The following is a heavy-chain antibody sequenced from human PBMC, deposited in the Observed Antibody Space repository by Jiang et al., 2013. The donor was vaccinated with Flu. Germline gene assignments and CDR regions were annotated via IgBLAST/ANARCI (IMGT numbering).Heavy chain of an antibody. D-gene: IGHD1-26*01. CDR3: ASELGNTGGSYNY. Sequence: YAQKFQGRVTMTRNTSISTAYMELSSLRSEDTAVYYCASELGNTGGSYNYWGQGTLVTVSS. V-gene: IGHV1-8*01. J-gene: IGHJ4*02.